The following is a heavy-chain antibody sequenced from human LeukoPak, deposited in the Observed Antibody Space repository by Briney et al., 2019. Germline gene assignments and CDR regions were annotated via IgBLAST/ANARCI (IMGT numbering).Heavy chain of an antibody. CDR2: IIPIFGTA. J-gene: IGHJ4*02. V-gene: IGHV1-69*05. CDR3: ARDLVGYCGGDCYYFDY. CDR1: GGTFSSYT. D-gene: IGHD2-21*01. Sequence: SVKVSXKASGGTFSSYTISWVRQAPGQGLEWVGRIIPIFGTANYAQKFQGRVTITTDESTSTAYMELSSLRSEGTAVYYCARDLVGYCGGDCYYFDYWGQGTLVTVSS.